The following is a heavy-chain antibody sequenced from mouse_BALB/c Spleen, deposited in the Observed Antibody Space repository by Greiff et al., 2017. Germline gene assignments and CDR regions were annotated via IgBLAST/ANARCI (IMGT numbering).Heavy chain of an antibody. CDR3: ARGGQLGPHYYAMDY. V-gene: IGHV1-4*01. CDR1: GYTFTSYT. D-gene: IGHD3-2*01. J-gene: IGHJ4*01. Sequence: QVQLQQSGAELARPGASVKMSCKASGYTFTSYTMHWVKQRPGQGLEWIGYINPSSGYTNYNQKFKDKATLTADKSSSTAYMQLSSLTSEDSAVYYCARGGQLGPHYYAMDYWGQGTSVTVSS. CDR2: INPSSGYT.